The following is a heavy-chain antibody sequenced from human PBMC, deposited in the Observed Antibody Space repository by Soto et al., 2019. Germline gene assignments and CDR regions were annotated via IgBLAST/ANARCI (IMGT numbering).Heavy chain of an antibody. D-gene: IGHD5-18*01. Sequence: SETLSLTCTVSGGSIRSGGYYWSWVRQNPRRGLEWIGNIYYSGNTYYNPSLKSRLTISVDTSKNQFSLNQSSVTAADTAVYYCARDRLMATAGTARHYFGLDVWGQGTTVTVSS. CDR2: IYYSGNT. CDR3: ARDRLMATAGTARHYFGLDV. CDR1: GGSIRSGGYY. V-gene: IGHV4-31*03. J-gene: IGHJ6*02.